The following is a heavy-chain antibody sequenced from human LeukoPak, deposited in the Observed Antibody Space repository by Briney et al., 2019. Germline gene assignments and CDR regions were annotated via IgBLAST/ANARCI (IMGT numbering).Heavy chain of an antibody. CDR1: GGSFSGYY. CDR3: ARIGDSSGYYFLYYFDY. D-gene: IGHD3-22*01. CDR2: INHSGST. V-gene: IGHV4-34*01. J-gene: IGHJ4*02. Sequence: PSETLSLTCAVYGGSFSGYYWSWIRQPPGKGLEWIGEINHSGSTYYNPSLKSRVTISVDTSKNQFSLKLSSVTAADTAVYYCARIGDSSGYYFLYYFDYWGQGTLVTVSS.